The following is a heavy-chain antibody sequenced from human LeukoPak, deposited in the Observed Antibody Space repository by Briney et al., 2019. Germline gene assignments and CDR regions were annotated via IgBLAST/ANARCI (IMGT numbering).Heavy chain of an antibody. CDR1: GYSVSSNSAA. J-gene: IGHJ5*02. CDR3: ARERNWNYVPRFDP. V-gene: IGHV6-1*01. Sequence: SQTLSLTCAISGYSVSSNSAAWNWIRQSPSRGLEWLGRTYYRSKWYNDYAVSVKSRIATNPDTSKNPFSLQLNSVTHEDTAVYYCARERNWNYVPRFDPWGQGTLVTVSS. CDR2: TYYRSKWYN. D-gene: IGHD1-7*01.